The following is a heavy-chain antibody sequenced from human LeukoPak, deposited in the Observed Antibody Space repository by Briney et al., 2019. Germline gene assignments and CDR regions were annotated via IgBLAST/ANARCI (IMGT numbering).Heavy chain of an antibody. Sequence: GRSLRLSCAASGFTFSSYAMHWVRQAPGKGLEWVAVISYDGSNKYYADSVKGRFTISRGNSKNTLYLQMNSLRAEDTAVYYCAKDHSKLELRSPTDYWGQGTLVTVSS. D-gene: IGHD1-7*01. CDR3: AKDHSKLELRSPTDY. J-gene: IGHJ4*02. CDR1: GFTFSSYA. V-gene: IGHV3-30-3*01. CDR2: ISYDGSNK.